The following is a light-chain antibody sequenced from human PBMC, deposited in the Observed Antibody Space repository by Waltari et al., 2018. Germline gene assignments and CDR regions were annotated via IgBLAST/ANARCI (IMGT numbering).Light chain of an antibody. CDR3: QQYYSSPRT. CDR1: QSVLYSSNNKNY. Sequence: DIVMTQSPDSLAVSLGERATINSTSSQSVLYSSNNKNYLAWYQQKPGRPPKLLIYWASTRESGAPDRFSGSGSGTDFTLTISSLQAEDVAVYYCQQYYSSPRTFGQGTKVEI. V-gene: IGKV4-1*01. J-gene: IGKJ1*01. CDR2: WAS.